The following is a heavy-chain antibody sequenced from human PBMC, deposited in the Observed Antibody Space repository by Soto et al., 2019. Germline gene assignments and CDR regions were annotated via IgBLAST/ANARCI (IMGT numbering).Heavy chain of an antibody. CDR3: ARAFSWEFIVDLDLSPIGRDAFDI. CDR2: IYYSGST. V-gene: IGHV4-31*03. J-gene: IGHJ3*02. Sequence: PSETLSLTCTVSGGSISSGGYYWSWIRQHPGKGLEWIGYIYYSGSTYYNPSLKSRVTISVDTSKNQFSLKLSSVTAADTAVYYCARAFSWEFIVDLDLSPIGRDAFDIWGQGTMVTVSS. CDR1: GGSISSGGYY. D-gene: IGHD3-10*01.